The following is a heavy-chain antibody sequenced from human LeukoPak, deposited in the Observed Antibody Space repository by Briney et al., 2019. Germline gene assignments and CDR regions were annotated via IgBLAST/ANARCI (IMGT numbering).Heavy chain of an antibody. J-gene: IGHJ6*02. CDR1: GFAFSRYW. V-gene: IGHV3-7*04. D-gene: IGHD3-16*01. CDR3: ARFGVPYGADV. CDR2: IREDGSEK. Sequence: PGGSLRLSCAASGFAFSRYWMTWVRQAPGKGLEWVANIREDGSEKNYLDSMKGRFTISRDNAKNSLFLQANSLRAEDTAVYYCARFGVPYGADVWGQGTTVTVSS.